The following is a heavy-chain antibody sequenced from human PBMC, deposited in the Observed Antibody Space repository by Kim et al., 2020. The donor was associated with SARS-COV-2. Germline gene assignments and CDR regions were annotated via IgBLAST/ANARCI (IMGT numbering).Heavy chain of an antibody. J-gene: IGHJ4*02. D-gene: IGHD3-16*02. Sequence: LKSRVTISVDTSKNQFSLKLSSVTAADTAVYYCARPSYYDYVWGSYRFDYWGQGTLVTVSS. V-gene: IGHV4-39*01. CDR3: ARPSYYDYVWGSYRFDY.